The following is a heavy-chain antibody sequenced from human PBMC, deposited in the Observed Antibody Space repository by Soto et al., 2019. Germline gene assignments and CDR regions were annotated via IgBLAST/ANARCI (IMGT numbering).Heavy chain of an antibody. V-gene: IGHV4-59*01. CDR2: IYYSGST. Sequence: PSETLSLTCTVSGGSISSYYWSWIRQPPGKGLEWIGYIYYSGSTNYNPSLKSRVTISVDTSKNQFSLKLSSVTAADTAVYYCARVKRYYYGSGSYYPFDYWGQGTLVTVS. J-gene: IGHJ4*02. CDR3: ARVKRYYYGSGSYYPFDY. CDR1: GGSISSYY. D-gene: IGHD3-10*01.